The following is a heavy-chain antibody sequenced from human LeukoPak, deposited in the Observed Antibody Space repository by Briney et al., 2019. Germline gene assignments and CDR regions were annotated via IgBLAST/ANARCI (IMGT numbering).Heavy chain of an antibody. CDR2: IYSGGST. D-gene: IGHD1-26*01. Sequence: GGSLRLSCAAPGFTVSSNYMSWVRQAPGKGLEWVSVIYSGGSTYYADSVKGRFTISRDNSKNTLYLQMNSLRAEDTAVYYCARSGSYDAFDIWGQGTMVTVSS. J-gene: IGHJ3*02. CDR1: GFTVSSNY. CDR3: ARSGSYDAFDI. V-gene: IGHV3-53*01.